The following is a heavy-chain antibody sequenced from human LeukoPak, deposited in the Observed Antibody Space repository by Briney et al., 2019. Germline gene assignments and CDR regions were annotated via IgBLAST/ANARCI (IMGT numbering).Heavy chain of an antibody. CDR2: IHTSGST. CDR3: AGRAQTTGWSFDY. Sequence: SETLSLTCIASGGSISSYYWSWIRQPAGKGLEWIGQIHTSGSTNYNPSLKSRVAMSVDTSKNQFSLELSSVTAADTAVYYCAGRAQTTGWSFDYWGKGALVTVSS. CDR1: GGSISSYY. V-gene: IGHV4-4*07. D-gene: IGHD6-19*01. J-gene: IGHJ4*02.